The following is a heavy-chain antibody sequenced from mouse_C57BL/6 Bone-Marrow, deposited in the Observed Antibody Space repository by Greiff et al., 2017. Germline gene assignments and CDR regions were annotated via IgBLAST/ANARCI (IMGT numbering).Heavy chain of an antibody. V-gene: IGHV3-6*01. CDR1: GYSITSGYY. CDR3: ARDRFITTVVAFDY. Sequence: EVKLEESGPGLVKPSQSLSLTCSVTGYSITSGYYWNWIRQFPGNKLEWMGYISYDGSNNYNPSLKNRISITRDTSKNQFFLKLNSVTTEDTATYYCARDRFITTVVAFDYWGQGTTLTVSS. CDR2: ISYDGSN. J-gene: IGHJ2*01. D-gene: IGHD1-1*01.